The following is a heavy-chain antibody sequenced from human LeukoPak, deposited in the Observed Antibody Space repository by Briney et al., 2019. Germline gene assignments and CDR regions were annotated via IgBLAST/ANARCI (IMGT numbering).Heavy chain of an antibody. CDR1: GFTFSSYS. D-gene: IGHD6-13*01. CDR2: ISGSGGST. V-gene: IGHV3-23*01. CDR3: AKGTFAAAGQAYMDV. Sequence: PGGCLRLSCAPSGFTFSSYSMSWVRQAPGEGLEWVSAISGSGGSTNYADSLKGRFTLSTEKNTRSLQRNKVRSEDTAVYYCAKGTFAAAGQAYMDVWGKGTTVTISS. J-gene: IGHJ6*03.